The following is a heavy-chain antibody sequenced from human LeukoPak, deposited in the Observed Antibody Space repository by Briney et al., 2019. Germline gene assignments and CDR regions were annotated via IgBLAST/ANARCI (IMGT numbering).Heavy chain of an antibody. J-gene: IGHJ4*02. Sequence: ASVKVSCKASGYTFTSYAMNWVRQAPGQGLEWMGWINTNTGNPTYAQGFTGRFVFSLDTSVSTAYLQISSLKAEDAAVYYCAREGSLGDLITMVRGVMNYWGQGTLVTVSS. V-gene: IGHV7-4-1*02. D-gene: IGHD3-10*01. CDR2: INTNTGNP. CDR1: GYTFTSYA. CDR3: AREGSLGDLITMVRGVMNY.